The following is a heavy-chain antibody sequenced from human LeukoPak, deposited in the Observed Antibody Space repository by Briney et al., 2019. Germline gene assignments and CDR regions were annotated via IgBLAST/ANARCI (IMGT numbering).Heavy chain of an antibody. V-gene: IGHV4-39*07. D-gene: IGHD2-2*01. CDR3: ARVGCSSTSCYGAYYYYYMDV. CDR2: IYYSGST. CDR1: GGSISSSSYY. Sequence: SETLSLTCTVSGGSISSSSYYWGWIRQTPGKGLEWIGSIYYSGSTYYNPSLKSRVTISVDTSENQFSLKLSSVTAADTAVYYCARVGCSSTSCYGAYYYYYMDVWGKGTTVTISS. J-gene: IGHJ6*03.